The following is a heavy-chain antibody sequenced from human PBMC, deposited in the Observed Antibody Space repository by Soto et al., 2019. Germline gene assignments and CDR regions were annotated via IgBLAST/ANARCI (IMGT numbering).Heavy chain of an antibody. Sequence: ASVKVSYKASGYTFTGYYMHWVRQAPGQGLEWMGWINPNSGGTNYAQKFQGWVTMTRDTSISTAYMELSRLRSDDTAVYYCARSRGHYYDSSGYYEGFDYWGQGTLVTVSS. D-gene: IGHD3-22*01. CDR1: GYTFTGYY. V-gene: IGHV1-2*04. J-gene: IGHJ4*02. CDR2: INPNSGGT. CDR3: ARSRGHYYDSSGYYEGFDY.